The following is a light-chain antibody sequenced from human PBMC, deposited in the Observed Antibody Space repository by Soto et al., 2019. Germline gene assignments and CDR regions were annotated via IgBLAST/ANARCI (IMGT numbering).Light chain of an antibody. CDR1: QSVSSY. CDR3: QQYANSPLT. Sequence: EIVLKKSPGTLSLSPGERTTLSCRASQSVSSYLAWYQQKPVQAPRLLIYDTSSKATGIPDRFSGSGSGTDFTLTISRLYPEDFAVYDCQQYANSPLTFGGGTKVDI. CDR2: DTS. V-gene: IGKV3-20*01. J-gene: IGKJ4*01.